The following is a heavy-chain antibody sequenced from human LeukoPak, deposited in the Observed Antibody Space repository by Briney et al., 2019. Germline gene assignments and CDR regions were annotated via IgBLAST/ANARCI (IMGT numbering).Heavy chain of an antibody. Sequence: SQTLSLTCTVSGDSISNSNYYWSWIRQPAGKGLEWIGRIYTSGSTNYNPSLKSRVTMSVDTSKNQFSLKLSSVTAADTAVYYCARDGVGSSWYFGYWGQGTLVTVSS. CDR1: GDSISNSNYY. V-gene: IGHV4-61*02. CDR2: IYTSGST. CDR3: ARDGVGSSWYFGY. J-gene: IGHJ4*02. D-gene: IGHD6-13*01.